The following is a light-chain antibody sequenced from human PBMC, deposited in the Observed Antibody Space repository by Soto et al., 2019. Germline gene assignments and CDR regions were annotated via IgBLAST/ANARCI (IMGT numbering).Light chain of an antibody. CDR3: SSYAGSNSVV. CDR1: SSDVGGYNY. V-gene: IGLV2-8*01. CDR2: EVS. J-gene: IGLJ2*01. Sequence: QAVVTQPPSASGSPGQSVTISCTGTSSDVGGYNYVSWYQQHPGKAPKLMIYEVSKRPSGVPDRFSGSKSGNTASLTVSGLQAEDEADYYYSSYAGSNSVVFGGGTKLTVL.